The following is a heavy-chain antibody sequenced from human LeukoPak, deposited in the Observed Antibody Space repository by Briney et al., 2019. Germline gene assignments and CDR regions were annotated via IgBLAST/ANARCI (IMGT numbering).Heavy chain of an antibody. CDR3: TRRVPGFSSGFDR. CDR1: GFTFSSYD. J-gene: IGHJ5*02. V-gene: IGHV3-13*01. CDR2: IGIAGDT. D-gene: IGHD6-25*01. Sequence: GGSLRLPCAASGFTFSSYDMHWVRQGIGKGPESVSTIGIAGDTYYPGSVKGRFTISRENAKNSLYLQMNSLRVGDTAVYYYTRRVPGFSSGFDRWGQGTLVTVSS.